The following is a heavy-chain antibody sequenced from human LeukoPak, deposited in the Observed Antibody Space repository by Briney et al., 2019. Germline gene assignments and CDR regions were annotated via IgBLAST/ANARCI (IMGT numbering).Heavy chain of an antibody. Sequence: GGSLRLSCAVSGFTFSNHAMSGVRQAPAKGLEWVSVISGRGGSTFYADSVQGRFTTSRDNSKNTLYLQMNSLRAEDTAVYYCAKGSGGTRPHAFDIWGQGTMVTVSS. D-gene: IGHD2-15*01. CDR1: GFTFSNHA. J-gene: IGHJ3*02. CDR2: ISGRGGST. V-gene: IGHV3-23*01. CDR3: AKGSGGTRPHAFDI.